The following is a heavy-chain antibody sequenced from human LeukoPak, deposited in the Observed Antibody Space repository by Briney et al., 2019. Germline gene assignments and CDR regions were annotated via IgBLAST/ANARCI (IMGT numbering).Heavy chain of an antibody. CDR3: GRAFPPLRTSSAGDL. Sequence: GGSLRLSCSASGFTFIDYDMNWVRQAPGKGLEWVSSISYLSSHVYYGDSVKGRFSISIDNAKNSLYLQMNSLGAEDTAIYYCGRAFPPLRTSSAGDLWGQGSLVTVSS. CDR1: GFTFIDYD. CDR2: ISYLSSHV. V-gene: IGHV3-21*01. J-gene: IGHJ4*02. D-gene: IGHD3-16*01.